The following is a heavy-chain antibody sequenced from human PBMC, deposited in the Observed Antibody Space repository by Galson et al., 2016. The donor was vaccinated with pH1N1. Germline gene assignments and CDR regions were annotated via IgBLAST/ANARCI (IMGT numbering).Heavy chain of an antibody. V-gene: IGHV3-30*02. CDR1: GLTFNSYG. CDR3: AKDRGYSYGRFFDY. CDR2: IRYDGSNK. Sequence: SLRLSCAASGLTFNSYGMHWVRQAPGKGPERVAFIRYDGSNKYYADSGKGRFTISRDKSKYMLYLQMNSLRTEDTAVYYSAKDRGYSYGRFFDYWGQGALVIVSS. J-gene: IGHJ4*02. D-gene: IGHD5-12*01.